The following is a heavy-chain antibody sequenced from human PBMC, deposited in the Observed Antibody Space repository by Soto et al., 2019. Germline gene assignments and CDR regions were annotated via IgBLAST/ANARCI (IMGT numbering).Heavy chain of an antibody. CDR2: IYVTGRT. CDR3: ARSSPATTTFDWFDS. D-gene: IGHD1-7*01. Sequence: SETLSLTCTVYGGSISSYYWSWIRQSAGKRLEWIGRIYVTGRTDYNPSLKRRVTMSEDTSKNQISLNLRSLTAADTAIYYCARSSPATTTFDWFDSWGQGTPVTVSS. CDR1: GGSISSYY. J-gene: IGHJ5*01. V-gene: IGHV4-4*07.